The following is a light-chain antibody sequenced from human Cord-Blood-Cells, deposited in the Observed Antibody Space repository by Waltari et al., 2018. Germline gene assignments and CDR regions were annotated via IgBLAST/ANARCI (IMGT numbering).Light chain of an antibody. Sequence: EIVMTQSPATLSVSPVERATLSCRASQSVSSNLAWYQQKPGQAPRLLIYGASTRATGIPARFSGSGSGTEFTLTISSLQSEDFAVYYCQQYNNWPRVFGPGTKVDIK. V-gene: IGKV3-15*01. CDR1: QSVSSN. CDR2: GAS. J-gene: IGKJ3*01. CDR3: QQYNNWPRV.